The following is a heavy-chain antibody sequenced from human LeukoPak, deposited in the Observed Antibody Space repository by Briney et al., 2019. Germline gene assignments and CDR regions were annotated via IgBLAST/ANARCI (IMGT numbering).Heavy chain of an antibody. CDR1: GDSVSSNSAA. V-gene: IGHV6-1*01. CDR2: TYYRSKWYN. D-gene: IGHD1-26*01. CDR3: ARDLGWELPGYNWFDP. Sequence: SQTLSLTCAISGDSVSSNSAAWNWIRQSPSRGLEWLGRTYYRSKWYNDYAVSVKSRITINPDTSKNQFSLQLNSVTPEDTAVYYCARDLGWELPGYNWFDPWGQGTLVTVSS. J-gene: IGHJ5*02.